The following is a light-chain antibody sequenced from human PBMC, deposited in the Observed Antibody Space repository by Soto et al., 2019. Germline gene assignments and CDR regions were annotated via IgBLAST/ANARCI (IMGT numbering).Light chain of an antibody. Sequence: IQMTQSPSSLYASVGDRVTITCRASQAIRTALGWYQQKPGKVPKLLIYAASILQSGVPSRFSGSGSGTDFTLTISSLQPEDFATYYCLLDFRYFWAFGQGTKVDI. CDR2: AAS. V-gene: IGKV1-6*01. J-gene: IGKJ1*01. CDR3: LLDFRYFWA. CDR1: QAIRTA.